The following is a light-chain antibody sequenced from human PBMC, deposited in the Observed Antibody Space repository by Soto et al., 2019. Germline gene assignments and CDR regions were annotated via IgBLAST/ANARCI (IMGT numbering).Light chain of an antibody. CDR3: QQRSNWL. J-gene: IGKJ3*01. CDR2: DAS. CDR1: QSVSNY. Sequence: ENVLTQSPATLSLSPGERATLSCRASQSVSNYVAWYQQKPRQAPRLLIYDASNRATGIPARFSGSGAGTDFTLTISSLEPEDFAVYYCQQRSNWLFGPGTKVDIK. V-gene: IGKV3-11*01.